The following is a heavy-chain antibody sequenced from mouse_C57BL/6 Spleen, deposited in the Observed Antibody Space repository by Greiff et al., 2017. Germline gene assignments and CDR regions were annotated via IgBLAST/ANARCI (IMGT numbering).Heavy chain of an antibody. V-gene: IGHV5-4*01. Sequence: DVHLVESGGGLVKPGGSLKLSCAASGFTFSSYAMSWVRQTPEKRLEWVATISDGGSYTYYPDNVKGRFTISRDNAKNNLYLQMSHLKSEDTAMYYCARDPYYGSSYYYAMDYWGQGTSVTVSS. D-gene: IGHD1-1*01. CDR2: ISDGGSYT. CDR3: ARDPYYGSSYYYAMDY. CDR1: GFTFSSYA. J-gene: IGHJ4*01.